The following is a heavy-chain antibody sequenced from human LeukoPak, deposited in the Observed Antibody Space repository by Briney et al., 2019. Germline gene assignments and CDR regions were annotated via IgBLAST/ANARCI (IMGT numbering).Heavy chain of an antibody. V-gene: IGHV3-7*01. Sequence: GGSLRLSCVASGFTFSSYWMNWVRQAPGKGLEWVANIKQDGGEIYYVDSVKGRFTISRDNAKNSLYLQMNSLRAEDTAVYHCARDRGWFAMDVWGQGTTVTVSS. D-gene: IGHD3-10*01. J-gene: IGHJ6*02. CDR1: GFTFSSYW. CDR3: ARDRGWFAMDV. CDR2: IKQDGGEI.